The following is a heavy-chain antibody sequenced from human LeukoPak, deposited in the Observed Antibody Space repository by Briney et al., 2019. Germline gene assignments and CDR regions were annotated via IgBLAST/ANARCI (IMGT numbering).Heavy chain of an antibody. D-gene: IGHD3-22*01. V-gene: IGHV4-34*01. J-gene: IGHJ4*02. CDR2: INHSGST. Sequence: SGTLSLTCAVYGGSFSGYYWSWIRQPPGKGLEWIGEINHSGSTNYNPSLKSRVTISVDTSKNQFSLKLSSVTAADTAVYYCAREPYYYDSSGYYYGDFDYWGQGTLVTVSS. CDR1: GGSFSGYY. CDR3: AREPYYYDSSGYYYGDFDY.